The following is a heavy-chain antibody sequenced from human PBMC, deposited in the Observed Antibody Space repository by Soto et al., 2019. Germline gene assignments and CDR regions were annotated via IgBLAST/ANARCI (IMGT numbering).Heavy chain of an antibody. CDR3: ARGHCSSTSCYRPIAFDI. D-gene: IGHD2-2*01. J-gene: IGHJ3*02. CDR1: GGSFSGYY. CDR2: INHSGST. Sequence: QVQLQQWGAGLLKPSETLSLTCAVYGGSFSGYYWSWIRQPPGKGLEWIGEINHSGSTNYNPSLKSRVTISVDTSKNQFSLMLSSVTAADTAVYYCARGHCSSTSCYRPIAFDIWGHGTMVTVSS. V-gene: IGHV4-34*01.